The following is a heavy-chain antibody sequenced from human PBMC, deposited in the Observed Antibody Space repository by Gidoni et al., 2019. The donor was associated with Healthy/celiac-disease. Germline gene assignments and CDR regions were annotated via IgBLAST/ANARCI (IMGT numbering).Heavy chain of an antibody. CDR3: AKDAVDEFPLSNY. D-gene: IGHD6-19*01. V-gene: IGHV3-23*01. J-gene: IGHJ4*02. CDR2: ISGSGGST. Sequence: EVQLLHAGGGLVQPGEFRRLSCEASGSTFSSYARSWVRKAPGKGLEWVSSISGSGGSTYYADSVKGRFTISRDNSKNTLYLQMNSLRAEDTAVYYCAKDAVDEFPLSNYWGQGTLVTVSS. CDR1: GSTFSSYA.